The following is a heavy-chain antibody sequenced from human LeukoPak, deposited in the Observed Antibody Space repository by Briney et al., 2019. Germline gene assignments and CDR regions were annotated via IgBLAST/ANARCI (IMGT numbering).Heavy chain of an antibody. CDR3: AKEYKGYDFWSGTPGAHPFDP. J-gene: IGHJ5*02. D-gene: IGHD3-3*01. Sequence: GGSLRLSCAASGFTFSSYWMSWVRQAPGKGLEWVSAISGSGGSTYYADSVKGRFTISRDNSKNTLYLQMNSLRAEDTAVYYCAKEYKGYDFWSGTPGAHPFDPWGQGTLVTVSS. CDR2: ISGSGGST. CDR1: GFTFSSYW. V-gene: IGHV3-23*01.